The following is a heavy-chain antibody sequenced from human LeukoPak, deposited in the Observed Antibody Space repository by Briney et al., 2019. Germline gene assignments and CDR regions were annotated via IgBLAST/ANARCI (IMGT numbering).Heavy chain of an antibody. CDR1: GGSISSSSYY. CDR3: ARQSSPGLELRRAHFDY. J-gene: IGHJ4*02. D-gene: IGHD1-7*01. V-gene: IGHV4-39*01. Sequence: KTSETLSLTCTVSGGSISSSSYYWGWIRQPPGKGLEWIGTIYYSGSTYYNPSLKSRVTISVDTSKNQFSLKLSSVTAGGTAVYNCARQSSPGLELRRAHFDYWGQGTLVTVSS. CDR2: IYYSGST.